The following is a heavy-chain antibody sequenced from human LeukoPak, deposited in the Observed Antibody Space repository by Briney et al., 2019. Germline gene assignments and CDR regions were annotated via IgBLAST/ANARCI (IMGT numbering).Heavy chain of an antibody. CDR3: ARDLGTSGWYTFDF. V-gene: IGHV6-1*01. CDR2: TYYRSKWYD. J-gene: IGHJ5*01. CDR1: GDSVSSKNGA. D-gene: IGHD6-19*01. Sequence: KPSQTLSLTCAISGDSVSSKNGAWNWIRQSPSRGLEWLGRTYYRSKWYDEYADSVKGRVTISPDTSKNQFSLHVYSVTPEDAAVYYCARDLGTSGWYTFDFWGQGTLVPVSS.